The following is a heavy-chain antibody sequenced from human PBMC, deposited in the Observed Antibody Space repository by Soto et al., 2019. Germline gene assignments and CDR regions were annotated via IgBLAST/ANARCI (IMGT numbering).Heavy chain of an antibody. CDR3: ARGGRYFDWLLSVYGMDV. CDR1: CGSFSGYY. CDR2: INHSGST. J-gene: IGHJ6*02. D-gene: IGHD3-9*01. Sequence: SETLSLTCAVYCGSFSGYYWSWIRQPPGKGLEWIGEINHSGSTNYNPSLKSRVTISVDTSKNQFSLKLSSVTAADTAVYYCARGGRYFDWLLSVYGMDVWGQGTTVTVSS. V-gene: IGHV4-34*01.